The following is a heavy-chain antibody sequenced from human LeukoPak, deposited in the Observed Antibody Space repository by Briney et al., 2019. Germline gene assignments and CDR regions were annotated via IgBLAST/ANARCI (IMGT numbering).Heavy chain of an antibody. J-gene: IGHJ4*02. CDR3: ARAQFGTGLIT. Sequence: SQTLSLTCAISGDSVSSNSAAWSWIRQSPSRGLEWLGRTYYRSKWFSEYAVSVKSRITINPDTSKNQFSLQVNSVTPEDTAVYYCARAQFGTGLITWDQGTLVTVSS. CDR2: TYYRSKWFS. V-gene: IGHV6-1*01. CDR1: GDSVSSNSAA. D-gene: IGHD2-8*02.